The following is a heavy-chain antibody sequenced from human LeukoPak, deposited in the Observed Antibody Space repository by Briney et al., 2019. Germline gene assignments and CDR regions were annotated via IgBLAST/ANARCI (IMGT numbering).Heavy chain of an antibody. D-gene: IGHD3-22*01. Sequence: PGGSLRLSCAASGFTFDDYGMSWGRQAPGKGLEWVSGINWNGGSTGYADSVEGRFTISRDNAKNSLYLQMNSLRAEDTALYYCARAGGAMIVVVTGAFDIWGQGTMVTVSS. V-gene: IGHV3-20*04. J-gene: IGHJ3*02. CDR1: GFTFDDYG. CDR2: INWNGGST. CDR3: ARAGGAMIVVVTGAFDI.